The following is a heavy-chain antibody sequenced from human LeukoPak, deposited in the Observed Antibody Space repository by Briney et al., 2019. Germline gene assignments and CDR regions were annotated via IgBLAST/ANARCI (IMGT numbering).Heavy chain of an antibody. CDR2: IKQDGGDK. J-gene: IGHJ4*02. V-gene: IGHV3-7*01. D-gene: IGHD3-3*01. CDR1: GFTFSSYW. Sequence: GGSLRLSCAASGFTFSSYWMSWVRQAPGKGLEWVANIKQDGGDKYYVDSVKGRFTISRDNAKNALYLQMNSLRAEDTAVYYCARNSFTRFGGYDFWSRDFDYWGQGTLVTVSS. CDR3: ARNSFTRFGGYDFWSRDFDY.